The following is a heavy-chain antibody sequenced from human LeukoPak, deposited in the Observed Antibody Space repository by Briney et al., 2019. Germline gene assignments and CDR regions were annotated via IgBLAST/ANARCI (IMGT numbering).Heavy chain of an antibody. J-gene: IGHJ6*03. CDR1: GGSISSSSYY. V-gene: IGHV4-39*01. CDR3: ARHRIQLWAIRYMDV. Sequence: SETLSLTCTVSGGSISSSSYYWGWIRQPPGKGLEWIGSIYYSGSTYYNPSLKSRVTISVDTSKDQFSLKLSSVTAADTAVYYCARHRIQLWAIRYMDVWGKGTTVTVSS. CDR2: IYYSGST. D-gene: IGHD5-18*01.